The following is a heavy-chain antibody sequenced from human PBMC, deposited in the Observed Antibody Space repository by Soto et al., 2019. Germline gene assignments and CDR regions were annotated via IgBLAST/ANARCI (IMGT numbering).Heavy chain of an antibody. D-gene: IGHD3-16*01. CDR1: GGSVSSGSHY. V-gene: IGHV4-61*01. CDR3: ARLGEYQTTYYYYGMDV. J-gene: IGHJ6*02. Sequence: SETLSLTCTVSGGSVSSGSHYWSWIRQPPGKGLEWIGYIYNSGTTNYNPSLKSRVTMSVDTSKNQFSLKLSSVTAADTAVYYCARLGEYQTTYYYYGMDVWGQGTTVTVSS. CDR2: IYNSGTT.